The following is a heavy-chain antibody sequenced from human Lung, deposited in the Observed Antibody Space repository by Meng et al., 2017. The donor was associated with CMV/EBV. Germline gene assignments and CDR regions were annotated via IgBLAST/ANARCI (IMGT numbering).Heavy chain of an antibody. CDR2: IYHSGST. D-gene: IGHD6-19*01. CDR1: GGSISSSNW. CDR3: ASFPPPGKQWLVTDY. V-gene: IGHV4-4*02. J-gene: IGHJ4*02. Sequence: GHVQESGPGLVKPSGTLSLTCAVSGGSISSSNWWSWVRQPPGKGLEWIGEIYHSGSTNYNPSLKSRVTISVDKSKNQFSLKLSSVTAADTAVYYCASFPPPGKQWLVTDYWGQGTLVTVSS.